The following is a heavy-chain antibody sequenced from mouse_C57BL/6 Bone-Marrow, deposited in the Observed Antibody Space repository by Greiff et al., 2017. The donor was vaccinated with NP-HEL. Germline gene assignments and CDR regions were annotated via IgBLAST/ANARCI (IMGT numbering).Heavy chain of an antibody. V-gene: IGHV1-52*01. Sequence: QVQLQQPGAELVRPGSSVKLSCKASGYTFTSYWMHWVKQRPIQGLEWIGNIDPSDSETHYNQKFKDKATLTVDKSSSTAYMQLSSLTSEDSAVYYCARSSYCYGREHYFDYWGQGTTLTVSS. D-gene: IGHD1-1*01. CDR3: ARSSYCYGREHYFDY. CDR1: GYTFTSYW. CDR2: IDPSDSET. J-gene: IGHJ2*01.